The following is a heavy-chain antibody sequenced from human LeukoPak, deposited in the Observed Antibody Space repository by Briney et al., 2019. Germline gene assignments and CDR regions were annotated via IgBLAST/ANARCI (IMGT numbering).Heavy chain of an antibody. CDR3: ARVGGDYGDLDY. CDR2: MNPNSGNT. Sequence: ASVKVSCKASGYTFTSYDINWVRLATGQGLGWMGWMNPNSGNTGYAQKFQGRVTMTRNTSISTAYMELSSLRSEDTAVYYCARVGGDYGDLDYWGQGTLVTVSS. CDR1: GYTFTSYD. D-gene: IGHD4-17*01. J-gene: IGHJ4*02. V-gene: IGHV1-8*01.